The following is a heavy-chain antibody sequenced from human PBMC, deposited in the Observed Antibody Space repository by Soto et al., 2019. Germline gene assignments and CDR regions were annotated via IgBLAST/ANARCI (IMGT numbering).Heavy chain of an antibody. Sequence: ASVKVSCKASGYTFTSYAMHWVRQAPGQRLEWMGWINAGNGNTKYSQKFQGRVTITRDTSASTAYMELSSLRSEDTAVYYCARDGDCTNVVCYKRYYSYYMDAWGKGTTVTVSS. J-gene: IGHJ6*03. CDR2: INAGNGNT. D-gene: IGHD2-8*01. V-gene: IGHV1-3*01. CDR1: GYTFTSYA. CDR3: ARDGDCTNVVCYKRYYSYYMDA.